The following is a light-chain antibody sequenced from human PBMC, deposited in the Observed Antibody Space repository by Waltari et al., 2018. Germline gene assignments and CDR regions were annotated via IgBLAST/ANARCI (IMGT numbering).Light chain of an antibody. CDR3: QQYNNWPRT. CDR2: GAS. J-gene: IGKJ1*01. V-gene: IGKV3-15*01. Sequence: EIEMTQSPATLSVSPGERATLSCRASQSVSSNLAWYQQKPGQAPRLLIYGASTRATGIPARFSGSGSGTEFTLTISSMQSEDFAVYYCQQYNNWPRTFGQGTKVEIK. CDR1: QSVSSN.